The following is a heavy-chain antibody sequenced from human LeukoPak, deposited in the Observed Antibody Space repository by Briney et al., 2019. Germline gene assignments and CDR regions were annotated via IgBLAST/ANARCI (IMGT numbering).Heavy chain of an antibody. CDR3: ARDTVLRYFDWLSAQYYFDY. CDR2: INPSGST. D-gene: IGHD3-9*01. V-gene: IGHV1-46*01. CDR1: GYTFTSYY. J-gene: IGHJ4*02. Sequence: ASVKVSCKASGYTFTSYYMHWVRQAPGQGLEWMGIINPSGSTSYAQKFQGRVTMTRDTSTSTVYMELSSLRSEDTAVYYCARDTVLRYFDWLSAQYYFDYWGQGTLVTVSS.